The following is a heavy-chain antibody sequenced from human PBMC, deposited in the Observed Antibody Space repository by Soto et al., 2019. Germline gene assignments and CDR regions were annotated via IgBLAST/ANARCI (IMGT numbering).Heavy chain of an antibody. CDR2: IYHSGST. V-gene: IGHV4-30-4*01. CDR3: ARERVVVVPAAMRSYYGMDV. J-gene: IGHJ6*02. CDR1: GGSISSCDYY. D-gene: IGHD2-2*01. Sequence: SETLSLTCTVSGGSISSCDYYWSCIRQPPGKCLEWIGYIYHSGSTYYNPSLKSRVTISVDTSKNQFSLKLSSVTAADTAVYYCARERVVVVPAAMRSYYGMDVWGQGTTVTVSS.